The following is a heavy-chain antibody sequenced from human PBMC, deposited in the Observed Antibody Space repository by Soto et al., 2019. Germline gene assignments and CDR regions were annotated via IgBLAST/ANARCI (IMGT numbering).Heavy chain of an antibody. D-gene: IGHD6-6*01. Sequence: PGGSLRLSCAASGFTFSSYAMSWVRQAPGKGLEWVSAISGSGGSTYYADSVKGRFTISRDNSKNTLYLQMNSLRAEDTAVYYCAKITTLIAARPGGGAFDIWGQGTMVTVSS. CDR1: GFTFSSYA. CDR3: AKITTLIAARPGGGAFDI. J-gene: IGHJ3*02. CDR2: ISGSGGST. V-gene: IGHV3-23*01.